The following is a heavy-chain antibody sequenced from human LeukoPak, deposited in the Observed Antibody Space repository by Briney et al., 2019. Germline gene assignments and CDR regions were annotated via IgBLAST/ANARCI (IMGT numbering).Heavy chain of an antibody. V-gene: IGHV3-48*04. CDR3: ARDAIPPRVRLDYSYFYMDV. D-gene: IGHD2-2*02. CDR2: ISSSSSTI. CDR1: GFTFSSYS. Sequence: PGGSLRLSCAASGFTFSSYSINWVRQAPGKGLEWVSYISSSSSTIYYADSVKGRFTISRDNAKNSLYLQMNSLRAEDTAVYYCARDAIPPRVRLDYSYFYMDVWGKGTTVTVSS. J-gene: IGHJ6*03.